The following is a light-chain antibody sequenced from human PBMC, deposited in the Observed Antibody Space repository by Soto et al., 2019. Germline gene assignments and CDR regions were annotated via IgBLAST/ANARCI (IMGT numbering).Light chain of an antibody. Sequence: QSVLTQPHSASGTPGQRVTISCSGSSSNIGTSSVHWFQQLPGTAPTLLISTTNQPPSGVPERFSGSKSGTAASLAISGLQSEDEADYYCAAWDDSLNGHVFGTGTKLTVL. J-gene: IGLJ1*01. CDR1: SSNIGTSS. V-gene: IGLV1-44*01. CDR2: TTN. CDR3: AAWDDSLNGHV.